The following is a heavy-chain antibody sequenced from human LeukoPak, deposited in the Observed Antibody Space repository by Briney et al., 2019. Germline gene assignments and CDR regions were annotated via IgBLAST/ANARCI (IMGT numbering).Heavy chain of an antibody. J-gene: IGHJ4*02. CDR2: ISGSGSTI. Sequence: GGSLRLSCAASGFTFSSFQMNWVRQAPGKGLEWVSHISGSGSTIYYADSVKSRFTISRDNAKNSLYLQMNSLRAVDTAVYYCARGYYGSAYYFDYWGQGTLVTVSS. V-gene: IGHV3-48*03. CDR3: ARGYYGSAYYFDY. CDR1: GFTFSSFQ. D-gene: IGHD3-10*01.